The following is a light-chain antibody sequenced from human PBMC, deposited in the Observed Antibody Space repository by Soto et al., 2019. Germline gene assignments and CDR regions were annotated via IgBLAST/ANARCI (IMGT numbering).Light chain of an antibody. V-gene: IGKV3-20*01. CDR1: PSVSGSN. CDR3: QQYGSSPCT. CDR2: GAS. Sequence: EIVLTQSPGTLSLSPGERATLSCRASPSVSGSNLAWYQQKPGQAPRLVIYGASSRATGIPDRFSGSGSGTDFTLTISRLEPEDFAVYYCQQYGSSPCTFGQGTRLEIK. J-gene: IGKJ5*01.